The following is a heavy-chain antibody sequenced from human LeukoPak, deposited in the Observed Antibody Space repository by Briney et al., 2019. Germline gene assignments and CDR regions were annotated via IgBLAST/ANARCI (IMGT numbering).Heavy chain of an antibody. D-gene: IGHD2-15*01. CDR2: IYYSGST. V-gene: IGHV4-59*01. CDR1: GGSISSYY. J-gene: IGHJ4*02. Sequence: PSETLSLTCTVSGGSISSYYWSWIRQPPGKGLEWIGYIYYSGSTNYNPSLKSRVTISVDTSKNQFSLKLSSVTAADTAVYYCARAPGVVRPYCSGGSCYPNYFDYWGQGTLVTVSS. CDR3: ARAPGVVRPYCSGGSCYPNYFDY.